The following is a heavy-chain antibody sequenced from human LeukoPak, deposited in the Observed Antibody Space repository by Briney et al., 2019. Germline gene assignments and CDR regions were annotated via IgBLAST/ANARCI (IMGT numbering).Heavy chain of an antibody. CDR2: ISSSSSYI. J-gene: IGHJ4*02. D-gene: IGHD5-12*01. Sequence: GGSLRLSCAASGFTFSSYSMNWVRQAPGKGLEWVSSISSSSSYIYYADSVKGRFTISRDNSKNTLYLQMNSLRAEDTAVYSCARGPSGYHTTGGQGTLVTVSS. CDR1: GFTFSSYS. V-gene: IGHV3-21*01. CDR3: ARGPSGYHTT.